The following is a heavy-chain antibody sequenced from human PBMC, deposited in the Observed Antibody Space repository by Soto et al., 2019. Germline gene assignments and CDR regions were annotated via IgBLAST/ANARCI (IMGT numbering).Heavy chain of an antibody. CDR2: ISAYNGNT. D-gene: IGHD3-22*01. CDR1: GYTFTSYG. CDR3: ATDHYYDSSGYYDY. V-gene: IGHV1-18*01. Sequence: ASVKVSCKASGYTFTSYGISWVRQAPGQGLEWMGWISAYNGNTNYAQKLQGRVTMTTDTSTSTAYMELRSLRSDDTAVYYCATDHYYDSSGYYDYWGQGTLVTVSS. J-gene: IGHJ4*02.